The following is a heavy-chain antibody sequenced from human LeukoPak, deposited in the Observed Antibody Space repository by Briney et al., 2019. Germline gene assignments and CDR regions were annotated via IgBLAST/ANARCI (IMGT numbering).Heavy chain of an antibody. CDR2: ISPDGRNI. D-gene: IGHD1-7*01. V-gene: IGHV3-74*01. Sequence: SGGSLRLSCTASGFTLSDYWMNWVRQVPGKGPVWVSHISPDGRNIAYADSVKGRFTISRDSAKNTLYLQMNSLRVGDTAVYYCVRDGGGTTPYDCWGPGTLVTVSS. CDR1: GFTLSDYW. CDR3: VRDGGGTTPYDC. J-gene: IGHJ4*02.